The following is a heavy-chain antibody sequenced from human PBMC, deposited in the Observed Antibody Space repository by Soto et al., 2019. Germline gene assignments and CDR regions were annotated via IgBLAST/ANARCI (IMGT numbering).Heavy chain of an antibody. CDR3: ARDIAPVGYFDY. CDR2: ISSSGSTI. CDR1: GFTFSSYE. V-gene: IGHV3-48*03. D-gene: IGHD1-26*01. J-gene: IGHJ4*02. Sequence: GGSLRLSCAASGFTFSSYEMNWFRQAPGKGLEWVSYISSSGSTIYYADSVKGRFTISRDNAKNSLYLQMNSLRAEDTAVYYCARDIAPVGYFDYWGQGTLVTVSS.